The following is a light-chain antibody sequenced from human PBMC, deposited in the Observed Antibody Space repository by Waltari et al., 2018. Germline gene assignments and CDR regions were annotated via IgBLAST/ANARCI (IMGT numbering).Light chain of an antibody. J-gene: IGKJ1*01. V-gene: IGKV3-20*01. CDR2: QAS. Sequence: ELVLTQSTGTLSLSPGERATLACRASQSVGRFLAWYQQKPGQAPRLLIYQASNRATGIPDRFSGSGSGTDFSLTISRLEPEDFAVYYCQNHERLPATFGQGTKVEI. CDR3: QNHERLPAT. CDR1: QSVGRF.